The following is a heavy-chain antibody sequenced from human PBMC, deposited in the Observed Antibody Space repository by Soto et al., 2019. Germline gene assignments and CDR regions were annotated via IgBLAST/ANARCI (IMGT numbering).Heavy chain of an antibody. Sequence: ASVKVSCKASGYTFTSYGISWVRQAPGQGLEWMGRISAYNGNTNYAQKLQGRVTMTTDTSTSTAYMELRSLRSDDTAVYYCARHSQYSGYDFYYYYYMDVWGKGTTVTVSS. CDR2: ISAYNGNT. CDR1: GYTFTSYG. D-gene: IGHD5-12*01. CDR3: ARHSQYSGYDFYYYYYMDV. J-gene: IGHJ6*03. V-gene: IGHV1-18*01.